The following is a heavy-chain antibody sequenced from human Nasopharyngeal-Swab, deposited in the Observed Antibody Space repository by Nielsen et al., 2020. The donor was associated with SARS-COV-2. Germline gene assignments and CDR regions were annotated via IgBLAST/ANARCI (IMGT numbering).Heavy chain of an antibody. CDR1: GFTFSSYA. CDR3: AKVAFGVGATDWYFDL. J-gene: IGHJ2*01. V-gene: IGHV3-30*04. Sequence: GGSLRLSCAASGFTFSSYAMHWVRQAPGKGLEWVAVISYDGSNKYYADSVKGRFTISRDNSKNTLYLQMNSLRAEDTAVYYCAKVAFGVGATDWYFDLWGRGTLATVSS. D-gene: IGHD1-26*01. CDR2: ISYDGSNK.